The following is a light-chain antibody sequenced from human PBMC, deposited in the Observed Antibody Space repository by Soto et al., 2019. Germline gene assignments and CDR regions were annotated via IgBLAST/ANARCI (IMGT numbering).Light chain of an antibody. CDR2: DTS. V-gene: IGKV3-20*01. Sequence: EIELMQSPGTLSLSPGDGATLSCRASQSVNSNYLAWYQQKPGQAPTVLIFDTSMRATGVPDRFSGSGSGTDFTLTISRLEPEDFATYYCQQHDSSQFTFGPGTKVNIK. CDR1: QSVNSNY. J-gene: IGKJ3*01. CDR3: QQHDSSQFT.